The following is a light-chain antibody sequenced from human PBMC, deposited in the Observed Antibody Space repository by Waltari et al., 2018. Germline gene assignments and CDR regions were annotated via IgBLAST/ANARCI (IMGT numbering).Light chain of an antibody. CDR1: QRVTSGY. Sequence: EIVLTQSPGTLSLSPGERATLSCRASQRVTSGYIAWYQHKPGQAPGLLIYTASTRATGIPDRFSGSGSGTDFLLTINGLEPEDFAVYYCQYYGSAPRTFGQGTKVEIK. CDR3: QYYGSAPRT. CDR2: TAS. V-gene: IGKV3-20*01. J-gene: IGKJ1*01.